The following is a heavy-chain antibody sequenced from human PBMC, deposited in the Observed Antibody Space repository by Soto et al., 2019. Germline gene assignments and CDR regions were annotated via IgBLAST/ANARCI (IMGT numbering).Heavy chain of an antibody. CDR3: ARVYCSGGSCLDY. J-gene: IGHJ4*02. CDR1: GGCFSGYY. V-gene: IGHV4-34*01. CDR2: INHSGST. Sequence: QVQLQQWGAGLLKPSETLSLTCAVYGGCFSGYYWSWIRQPPGKGLEWIGEINHSGSTNYNPSLNSRVTISLDTSKNQFSLKLSSVTAADTAVHYCARVYCSGGSCLDYWGLGILVTGSS. D-gene: IGHD2-15*01.